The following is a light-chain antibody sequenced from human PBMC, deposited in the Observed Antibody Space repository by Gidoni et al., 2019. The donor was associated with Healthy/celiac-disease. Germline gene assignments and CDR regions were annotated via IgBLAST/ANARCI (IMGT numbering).Light chain of an antibody. V-gene: IGKV2-28*01. CDR2: LGS. J-gene: IGKJ3*01. CDR3: MQALQTSFT. CDR1: QSLLHSNGYNY. Sequence: IVMTQSPLSLPVTPGEPASISCRSSQSLLHSNGYNYWDWYLQKPGQSPQLLIYLGSNRASGVPYRFSGSGSGTDFTLKISRVEAEDVGVYYCMQALQTSFTFXPXTKVEIK.